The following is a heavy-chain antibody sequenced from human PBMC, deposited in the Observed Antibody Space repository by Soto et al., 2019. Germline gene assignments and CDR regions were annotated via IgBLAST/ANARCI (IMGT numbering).Heavy chain of an antibody. D-gene: IGHD2-15*01. CDR1: GGSISSSNW. Sequence: SETLSLTCAVSGGSISSSNWWSWVRQPPGKGLEWIGEIYHSGSTNYNPSLKSRVTISVDKSKNQFSLKLSSVTAADTAVYYCARVEAADCSGGSCYSLYYYYGMDVWGQGTTVTVSS. CDR2: IYHSGST. V-gene: IGHV4-4*02. J-gene: IGHJ6*02. CDR3: ARVEAADCSGGSCYSLYYYYGMDV.